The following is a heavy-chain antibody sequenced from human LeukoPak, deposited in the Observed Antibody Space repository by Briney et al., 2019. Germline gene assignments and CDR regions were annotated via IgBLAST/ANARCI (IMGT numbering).Heavy chain of an antibody. V-gene: IGHV3-30*04. CDR2: ISYDGSNK. D-gene: IGHD1-1*01. CDR1: GFTFSSYA. J-gene: IGHJ4*02. CDR3: ARDPTEPAWKFDY. Sequence: GGSLRLSCAASGFTFSSYAMHWVRQAPGKGLEWVAVISYDGSNKYYADSVKGRFTISRDNSKNTLYLQMNSLRAEDTAVYYCARDPTEPAWKFDYWGQGTLVTVSS.